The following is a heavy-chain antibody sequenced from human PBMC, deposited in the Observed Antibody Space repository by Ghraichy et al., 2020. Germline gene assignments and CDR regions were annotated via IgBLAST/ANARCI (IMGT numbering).Heavy chain of an antibody. Sequence: SVKVSCKASGGTFSSYAISWVRQAPGQGLEWMGGIIPIFGTANYAQKFQGRVTITADESTSTAYMELSSLRSEDTAVYYCARCRQYQLLYGYWYFDLWGRGTLVTVSS. CDR2: IIPIFGTA. V-gene: IGHV1-69*13. CDR3: ARCRQYQLLYGYWYFDL. J-gene: IGHJ2*01. CDR1: GGTFSSYA. D-gene: IGHD2-2*02.